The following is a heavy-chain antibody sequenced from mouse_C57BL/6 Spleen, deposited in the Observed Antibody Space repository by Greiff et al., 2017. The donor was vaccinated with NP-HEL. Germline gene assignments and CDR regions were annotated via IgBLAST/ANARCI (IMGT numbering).Heavy chain of an antibody. D-gene: IGHD1-1*01. CDR2: IDPETGGT. J-gene: IGHJ2*01. Sequence: QVQLKQSGAELVRPGASVTLSCKASGYTFTDYEMHWVKQTPVHGLEWIGAIDPETGGTAYNQKFKGKAILTADKSSSTAYMELRSLTSEDSAGYYCTVRYYGSSYGDYWGQGTTLTVSS. CDR1: GYTFTDYE. CDR3: TVRYYGSSYGDY. V-gene: IGHV1-15*01.